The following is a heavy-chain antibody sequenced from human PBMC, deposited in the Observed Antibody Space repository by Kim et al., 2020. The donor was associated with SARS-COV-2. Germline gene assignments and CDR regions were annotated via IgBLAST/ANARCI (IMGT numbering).Heavy chain of an antibody. CDR1: GFTFDDYA. Sequence: GGSLRLSCTTSGFTFDDYAMHWVRQAPGKGLEWVSGIDGSSGTTYYADSVKGRFTISRDNAKNSLYLQMNALRADDTASYYCAKGASEEIVDNWVHA. J-gene: IGHJ5*01. D-gene: IGHD3-16*02. CDR3: AKGASEEIVDNWVHA. CDR2: IDGSSGTT. V-gene: IGHV3-20*04.